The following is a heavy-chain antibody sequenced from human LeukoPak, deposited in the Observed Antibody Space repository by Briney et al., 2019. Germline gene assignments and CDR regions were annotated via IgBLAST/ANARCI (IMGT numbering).Heavy chain of an antibody. Sequence: PGGPLRLSCAASGFTFSSYSMNWVRQAPGKGLEWVSSISSSSSYIYYADSVKGRFTISRDNAKNSLYLQMNSLRAEDTAVYYCASSSYYYGSGNFDYWGQGTLVTVSS. CDR2: ISSSSSYI. V-gene: IGHV3-21*01. CDR3: ASSSYYYGSGNFDY. D-gene: IGHD3-10*01. CDR1: GFTFSSYS. J-gene: IGHJ4*02.